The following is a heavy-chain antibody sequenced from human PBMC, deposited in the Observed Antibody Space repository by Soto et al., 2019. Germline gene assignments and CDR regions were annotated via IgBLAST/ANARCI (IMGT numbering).Heavy chain of an antibody. CDR2: INHSGST. CDR3: ARGRGDGYNQLWYYDL. CDR1: GGSFSGYY. J-gene: IGHJ2*01. V-gene: IGHV4-34*01. D-gene: IGHD3-10*01. Sequence: QVHLQQWGAGLLKPSETLSLTCAVYGGSFSGYYWSWIRQPPGKGLEWIGEINHSGSTNYNPSLKRLVSISVGTSNHQFALTLSSVTAADTAVYYCARGRGDGYNQLWYYDLWCRGPLVTVSS.